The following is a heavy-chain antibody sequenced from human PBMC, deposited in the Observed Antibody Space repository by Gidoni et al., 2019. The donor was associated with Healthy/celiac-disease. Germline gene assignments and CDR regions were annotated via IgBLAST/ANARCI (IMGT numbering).Heavy chain of an antibody. V-gene: IGHV3-30*18. D-gene: IGHD1-26*01. J-gene: IGHJ4*02. Sequence: QVQLVESGGGVVQPARSLRLACAASGFTFSRYGMHWVRQAPGKGLEWVAVISYDGSNKYYADSVKGRFTISRDNSKNTLYLQMNSLRAEDTAVYYCAKVNSGGATLLFPFDYWGQGTLVTVSS. CDR3: AKVNSGGATLLFPFDY. CDR2: ISYDGSNK. CDR1: GFTFSRYG.